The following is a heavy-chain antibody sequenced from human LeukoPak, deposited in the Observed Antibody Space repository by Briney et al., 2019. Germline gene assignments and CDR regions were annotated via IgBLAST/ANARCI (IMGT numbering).Heavy chain of an antibody. V-gene: IGHV4-59*01. CDR3: ARAGPGTSSGLGGYPPDYYYMDV. CDR2: IYYSGST. D-gene: IGHD3-22*01. CDR1: GGSISSYY. J-gene: IGHJ6*03. Sequence: SETLSLTCSVSGGSISSYYWSWIRQPPGQGLEGMGNIYYSGSTNYTPSLKSRVTISVDTSKNQFSLKLSSVTAADTAVYYCARAGPGTSSGLGGYPPDYYYMDVWGKGTTVTVSS.